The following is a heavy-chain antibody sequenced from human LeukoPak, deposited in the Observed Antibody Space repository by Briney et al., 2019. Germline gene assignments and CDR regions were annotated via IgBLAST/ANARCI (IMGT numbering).Heavy chain of an antibody. V-gene: IGHV3-15*01. CDR2: IKSKTDGGTT. D-gene: IGHD2-2*01. CDR3: TTDVDLYCSSTSCYPDY. CDR1: GFTFNDAW. J-gene: IGHJ4*02. Sequence: GGSLRLSCAASGFTFNDAWMSWVRQAPGKGLEWVGRIKSKTDGGTTDYAAPVKGRFTISRDDSKNTLYLQMNSLKTEDTAVYYCTTDVDLYCSSTSCYPDYWGQGTLVTVSS.